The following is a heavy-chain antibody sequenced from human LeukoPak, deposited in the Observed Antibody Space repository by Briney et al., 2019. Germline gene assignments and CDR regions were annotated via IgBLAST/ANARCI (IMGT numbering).Heavy chain of an antibody. CDR1: GFTFGSYA. V-gene: IGHV3-23*01. CDR3: VKLSSGSGSKFGFDS. CDR2: ITNGGVTT. Sequence: GGSLRLSCAASGFTFGSYAMSWVRQTPGKSLEWVSIITNGGVTTYYADSVRGRFTISRDNSKNMLYLQMNSLRAEDTAVYYCVKLSSGSGSKFGFDSWGQRTLVTVSS. D-gene: IGHD6-19*01. J-gene: IGHJ4*02.